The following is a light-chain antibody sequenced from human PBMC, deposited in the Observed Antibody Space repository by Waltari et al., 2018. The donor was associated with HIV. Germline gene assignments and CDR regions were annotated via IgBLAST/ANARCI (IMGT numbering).Light chain of an antibody. J-gene: IGKJ1*01. Sequence: DIQMTQSPSSLSASIGDRVTITCRASQSIVNYLKWFQQKPGEAPKLLIFSASTLQNDVPSRFRGSGSGTEFTLTISSLQPEDFATYDCHQSFNTPWTFGQGTKVEVK. CDR2: SAS. CDR1: QSIVNY. CDR3: HQSFNTPWT. V-gene: IGKV1-39*01.